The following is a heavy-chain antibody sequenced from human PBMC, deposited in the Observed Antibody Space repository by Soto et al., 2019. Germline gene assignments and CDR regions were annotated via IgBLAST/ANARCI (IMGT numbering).Heavy chain of an antibody. V-gene: IGHV3-7*01. CDR1: GFSFSSYW. J-gene: IGHJ4*02. CDR2: IAHDGSEK. Sequence: GGSLRLSCAVSGFSFSSYWMSWVRQAPGRGLEWVATIAHDGSEKFYVDSVKGRFTISRDNSKNTLYLQMNSLRAEDTAVYYCARDNAGSFDYWGQGT. CDR3: ARDNAGSFDY.